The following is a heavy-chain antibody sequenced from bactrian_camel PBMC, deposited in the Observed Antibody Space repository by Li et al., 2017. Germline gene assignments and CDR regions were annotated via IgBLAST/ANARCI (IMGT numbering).Heavy chain of an antibody. Sequence: DVQLVESGGESVQAGGSLRLSCVASGATQDIGCMAWFRRLPGQEREGIAAIRRSGGETWYADSVKGRFTISRDNAKNTLYLQLNSLNTEDTAMYFCAKGGEDYTDWAHSPRGRGTQVTVS. D-gene: IGHD2*01. V-gene: IGHV3S59*01. J-gene: IGHJ4*01. CDR2: IRRSGGET. CDR1: GATQDIGC.